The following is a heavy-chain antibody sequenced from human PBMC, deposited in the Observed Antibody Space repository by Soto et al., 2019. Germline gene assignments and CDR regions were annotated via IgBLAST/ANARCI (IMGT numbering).Heavy chain of an antibody. CDR3: ARGRFSWCGYDLPYYFDY. CDR2: INHSGTT. CDR1: GGSFSGYY. V-gene: IGHV4-34*01. Sequence: QVQLQQWGAGLLKPSETLSLTCAVYGGSFSGYYWSWIRQPPGKGLEWIGEINHSGTTNYNPSLKSRVTIPVAASKNQFSLNLSSVTSADTAVYYCARGRFSWCGYDLPYYFDYWGQGTLVTVSS. D-gene: IGHD5-12*01. J-gene: IGHJ4*02.